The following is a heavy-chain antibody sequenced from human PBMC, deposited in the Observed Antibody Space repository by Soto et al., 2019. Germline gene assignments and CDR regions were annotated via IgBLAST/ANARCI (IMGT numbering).Heavy chain of an antibody. J-gene: IGHJ4*02. CDR2: IWYDGSNK. Sequence: QVQLGESGGGVVQPGRSLRLSCAASGCTLSSYGMHWVRQAPGKGLEWVAVIWYDGSNKYYADSVKGRFTISRDNSKNTLYLQMNRLRAEDTAVYYCARWGYCSGGSCYDGGGIWFDYWGQGTLVTVSS. CDR1: GCTLSSYG. CDR3: ARWGYCSGGSCYDGGGIWFDY. V-gene: IGHV3-33*01. D-gene: IGHD2-15*01.